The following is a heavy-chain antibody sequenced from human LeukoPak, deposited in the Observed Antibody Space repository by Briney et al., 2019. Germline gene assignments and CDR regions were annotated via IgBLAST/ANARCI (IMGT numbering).Heavy chain of an antibody. V-gene: IGHV5-51*01. Sequence: GESLKISCKGSGYSFTSYWIGWVRQMPGKGLEWMGIIYPGDSDTRYSPSFQGQVTISADKSISTAYLQWSSLKASDTAMYYCARRELLPRYSSSWLFDYWGQGTLVTVSS. D-gene: IGHD6-13*01. CDR3: ARRELLPRYSSSWLFDY. J-gene: IGHJ4*02. CDR1: GYSFTSYW. CDR2: IYPGDSDT.